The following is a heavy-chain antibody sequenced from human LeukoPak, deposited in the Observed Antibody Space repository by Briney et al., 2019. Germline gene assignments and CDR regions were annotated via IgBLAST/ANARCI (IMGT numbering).Heavy chain of an antibody. CDR3: ARDNHDAFDI. CDR1: GGSISSGSYY. J-gene: IGHJ3*02. V-gene: IGHV4-61*02. Sequence: PSQTLSLTCTVSGGSISSGSYYWSWIRQPAGKGLEWIGRIYTSGSTNYNPSLKSRVTMSVDTSKNQFSLKLSSVTAADTAVYYCARDNHDAFDIWGQGTMVTVSS. CDR2: IYTSGST.